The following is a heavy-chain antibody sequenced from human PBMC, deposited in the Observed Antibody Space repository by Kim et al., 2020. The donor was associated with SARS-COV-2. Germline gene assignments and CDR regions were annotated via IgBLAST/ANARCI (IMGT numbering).Heavy chain of an antibody. V-gene: IGHV3-73*01. CDR3: AIFRGGCLGGDDAFDI. Sequence: GGSLRLSCAASGFPFSASAIHWVRQASGKGLEWIGRIRRKANNYATVYPASVKGRFTISRDDSKNTAYLQMNSLKSEDKAVYYCAIFRGGCLGGDDAFDIWGQGTSVTVSA. J-gene: IGHJ3*02. D-gene: IGHD2-15*01. CDR2: IRRKANNYAT. CDR1: GFPFSASA.